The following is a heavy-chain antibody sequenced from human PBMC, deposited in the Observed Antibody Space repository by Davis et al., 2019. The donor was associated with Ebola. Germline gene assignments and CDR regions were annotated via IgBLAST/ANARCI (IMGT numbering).Heavy chain of an antibody. D-gene: IGHD6-19*01. Sequence: GESLKISCAASGFTFSSYAMHWVRQAPGKGLEWVALISYDGSNKYYADSVKGRFTISRDNSKNTLYLQMNSLRAEDTAVYYCAKDSTNSSGWYYDYWGQGTLVTVSS. V-gene: IGHV3-30-3*01. CDR1: GFTFSSYA. CDR3: AKDSTNSSGWYYDY. CDR2: ISYDGSNK. J-gene: IGHJ4*02.